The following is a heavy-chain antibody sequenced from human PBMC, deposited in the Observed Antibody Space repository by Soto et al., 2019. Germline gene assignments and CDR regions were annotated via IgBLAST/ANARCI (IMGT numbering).Heavy chain of an antibody. CDR2: ISSSSSYI. CDR1: GFTFSSYD. V-gene: IGHV3-21*01. Sequence: GGSLRLSCAASGFTFSSYDMHWVRQATGKGLEWVSSISSSSSYIYYADSVKGRFTISRDNAKNSLYLQMNSLRAEDTAVYYCARDKSISYAFDIWGQGTMVTVSS. CDR3: ARDKSISYAFDI. J-gene: IGHJ3*02.